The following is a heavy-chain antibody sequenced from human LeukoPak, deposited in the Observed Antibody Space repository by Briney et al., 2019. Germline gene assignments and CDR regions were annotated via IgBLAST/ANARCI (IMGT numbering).Heavy chain of an antibody. CDR2: IWYDGSNK. V-gene: IGHV3-33*06. Sequence: GGSQRLSCAASGFTFSSYGMHWVRQAPGKGLEWVAVIWYDGSNKYYADSVKGRFTISRDNSKNTLYLQMNSLRAEDTAVYYCAKDGQIYCGGDCYSDYWGQGTLVTVSS. CDR3: AKDGQIYCGGDCYSDY. CDR1: GFTFSSYG. J-gene: IGHJ4*02. D-gene: IGHD2-21*02.